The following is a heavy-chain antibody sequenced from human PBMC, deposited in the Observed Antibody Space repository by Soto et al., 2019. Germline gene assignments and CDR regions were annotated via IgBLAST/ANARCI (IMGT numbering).Heavy chain of an antibody. D-gene: IGHD3-16*01. CDR2: IIPAFGRV. Sequence: QVQLVQSGPEVKKTGTSVKVSCKASGGTFSSRAISWVRQAPGQGLEWMGGIIPAFGRVNYAEKFQARVTITADESTGTVYMELSSLRSQDTALYYCANSRGGTFLGYHGMDIWGQGTTVSVSS. J-gene: IGHJ6*02. CDR3: ANSRGGTFLGYHGMDI. V-gene: IGHV1-69*01. CDR1: GGTFSSRA.